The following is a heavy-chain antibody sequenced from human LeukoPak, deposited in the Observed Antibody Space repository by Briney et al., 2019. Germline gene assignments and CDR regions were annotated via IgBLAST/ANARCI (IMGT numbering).Heavy chain of an antibody. J-gene: IGHJ3*02. Sequence: SVKVSCKASGGTFISYAISWVRQAPGQGLEWMGGIIPIFGTANYAQKFQGRVTITADESTSTAYMELSSLRSEDTAVYYCARVPPGGPGAFDIWGQGTMVTVSS. CDR2: IIPIFGTA. CDR1: GGTFISYA. D-gene: IGHD1-1*01. V-gene: IGHV1-69*13. CDR3: ARVPPGGPGAFDI.